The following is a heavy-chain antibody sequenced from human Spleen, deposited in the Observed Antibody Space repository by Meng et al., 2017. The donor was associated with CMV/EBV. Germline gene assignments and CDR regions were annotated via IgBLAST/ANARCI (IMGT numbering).Heavy chain of an antibody. V-gene: IGHV3-33*03. CDR1: GFTLNDYG. J-gene: IGHJ4*02. D-gene: IGHD3-3*01. CDR2: LWHDGETN. Sequence: GGSLRLSCAAPGFTLNDYGMHWVRQAPGKGLQWVAVLWHDGETNYQEDSVKGRFTISRDNSKNTLFLQMNSLRDEDTAMYYCVKGAYYDFWTGYFTSRDWGQGTLVTVSS. CDR3: VKGAYYDFWTGYFTSRD.